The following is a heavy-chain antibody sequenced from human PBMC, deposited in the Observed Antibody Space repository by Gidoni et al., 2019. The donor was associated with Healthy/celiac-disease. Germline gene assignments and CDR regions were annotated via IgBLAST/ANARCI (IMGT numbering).Heavy chain of an antibody. CDR1: GGSISSYY. J-gene: IGHJ4*02. Sequence: QVQLQESGPGLVKPSETLSLTCTVSGGSISSYYWSWIRQPPGKGLEWIGYIYYSGSTNSNPSLKSRVTISVDTSKNQFSLKLSSVTAADTAVYYCARGTIAARIFDYWGQGTLVTVSS. V-gene: IGHV4-59*01. D-gene: IGHD6-6*01. CDR3: ARGTIAARIFDY. CDR2: IYYSGST.